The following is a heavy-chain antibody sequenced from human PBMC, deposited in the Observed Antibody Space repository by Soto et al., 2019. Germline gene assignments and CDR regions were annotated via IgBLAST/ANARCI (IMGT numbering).Heavy chain of an antibody. J-gene: IGHJ4*02. D-gene: IGHD3-16*01. CDR3: ARVVWGSVDY. CDR1: GGSFSGYY. CDR2: INHSGST. V-gene: IGHV4-34*01. Sequence: SETLSLTCAVYGGSFSGYYWSWIRQPPGKGLEWIGEINHSGSTNYNPSLKSRVTISVDTSKNQFSLKLSSVTAADTAVYYCARVVWGSVDYWGQGTLVTVSS.